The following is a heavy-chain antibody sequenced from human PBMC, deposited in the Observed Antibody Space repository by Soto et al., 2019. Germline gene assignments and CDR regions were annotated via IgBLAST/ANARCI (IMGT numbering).Heavy chain of an antibody. CDR1: VCSISSGGYY. CDR3: ARDIVGASHFDY. V-gene: IGHV4-31*03. CDR2: IYYSGST. J-gene: IGHJ4*02. D-gene: IGHD1-26*01. Sequence: SETLCLTCTVSVCSISSGGYYWSWFRQHPGKGLEWIGYIYYSGSTYYNPSLKSRVTISVDTSKNQFSLKLSSVTAADTAVYYCARDIVGASHFDYWGQGTLVTVS.